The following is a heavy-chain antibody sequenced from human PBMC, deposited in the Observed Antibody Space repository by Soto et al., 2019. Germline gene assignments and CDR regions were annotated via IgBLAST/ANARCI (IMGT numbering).Heavy chain of an antibody. Sequence: QVQLQESGPGLVKPSGTLSLTCTVSGGSISSYYWSWIRQPPGKGLEWIGYIYYSGSTNYNPSLKSRVTISVDTSKNQFSLKLSSVTAADTAVYYCARGYGDYGKNDYWGQGTLVTVSS. CDR2: IYYSGST. D-gene: IGHD4-17*01. CDR3: ARGYGDYGKNDY. V-gene: IGHV4-59*01. CDR1: GGSISSYY. J-gene: IGHJ4*02.